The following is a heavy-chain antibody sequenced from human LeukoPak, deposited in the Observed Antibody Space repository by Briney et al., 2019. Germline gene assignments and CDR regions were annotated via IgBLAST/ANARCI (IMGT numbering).Heavy chain of an antibody. V-gene: IGHV3-43*02. CDR3: AKDTGSGWSFDY. J-gene: IGHJ4*02. CDR2: IKGNGDTT. D-gene: IGHD6-19*01. Sequence: QPGGSLRPSCAASGFTFDDYAMHWVRQAPGKGLEWVSLIKGNGDTTYTDSVKGRFIISRDNSKNSLYLQINSLRTEDTALYYCAKDTGSGWSFDYWGLGTLVTVSS. CDR1: GFTFDDYA.